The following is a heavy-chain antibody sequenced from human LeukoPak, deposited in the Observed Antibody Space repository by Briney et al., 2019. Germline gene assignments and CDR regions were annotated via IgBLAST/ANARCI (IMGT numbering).Heavy chain of an antibody. J-gene: IGHJ4*02. D-gene: IGHD1-26*01. CDR1: GFTFSSYW. CDR3: ASSGSYRFDH. CDR2: ITASGTAM. V-gene: IGHV3-48*02. Sequence: QPGGSLRLSCAASGFTFSSYWMSWVRQAPGKGLEWVSHITASGTAMFYADSVKGRFTISRDNAKNSLYLQMNSLRDEDTAVYYCASSGSYRFDHWGQGTLVTVSS.